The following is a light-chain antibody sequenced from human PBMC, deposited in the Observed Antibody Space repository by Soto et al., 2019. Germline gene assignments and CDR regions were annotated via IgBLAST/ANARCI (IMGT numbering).Light chain of an antibody. Sequence: AIRMTQSPSSFSASTGDRVTITCRASQDISSYLAWYRQRPGEPPKLLIYGASTLQSEVPSRFSGSGSETDLTLTINCLQSEDFAIYYCQNYNSYPWTFGQGTKVDIK. V-gene: IGKV1-8*01. CDR2: GAS. J-gene: IGKJ1*01. CDR1: QDISSY. CDR3: QNYNSYPWT.